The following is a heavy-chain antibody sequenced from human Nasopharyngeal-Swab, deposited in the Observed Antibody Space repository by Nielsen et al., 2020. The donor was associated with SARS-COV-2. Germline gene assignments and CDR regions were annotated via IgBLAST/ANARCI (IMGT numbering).Heavy chain of an antibody. Sequence: GGSLRLSCGASGYSFRTYGMSWVRQAAGKGLEWVAAIVGSGDISGSGGSTYYADSVKGRFTSSRDNSKNTLYLQMNSLRAEDTAVYYCAKDLRGPYFFWGQGTLVTVSS. J-gene: IGHJ4*02. CDR2: IVGSGDISGSGGST. V-gene: IGHV3-23*01. CDR1: GYSFRTYG. CDR3: AKDLRGPYFF. D-gene: IGHD2/OR15-2a*01.